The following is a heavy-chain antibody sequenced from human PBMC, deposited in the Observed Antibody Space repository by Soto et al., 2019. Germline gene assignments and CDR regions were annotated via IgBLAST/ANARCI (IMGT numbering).Heavy chain of an antibody. J-gene: IGHJ5*02. Sequence: XESLKISCKGSGYTFTNYWINWVRQVPGKGLEWMGRIDPTDSYTNYSPSFQGRVTISVDKSINTAYLQWSSLKASDTAMYYCAKTYYYDSAGYYAPFDPWGQGTLVTVS. CDR1: GYTFTNYW. D-gene: IGHD3-22*01. CDR3: AKTYYYDSAGYYAPFDP. V-gene: IGHV5-10-1*01. CDR2: IDPTDSYT.